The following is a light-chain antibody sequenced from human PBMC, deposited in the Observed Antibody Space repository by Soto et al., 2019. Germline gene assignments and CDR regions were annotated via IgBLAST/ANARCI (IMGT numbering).Light chain of an antibody. V-gene: IGKV3-15*01. Sequence: EIVMTQSPATLSVSPGERATLSSSASQSVSSNLAWYQQKPGQAPRLLIYGASTRATGIPARFSGSGSGTEFTLTISSLQSEDFAVYYCQQYGRTFGQGTKVEIK. CDR1: QSVSSN. CDR2: GAS. CDR3: QQYGRT. J-gene: IGKJ1*01.